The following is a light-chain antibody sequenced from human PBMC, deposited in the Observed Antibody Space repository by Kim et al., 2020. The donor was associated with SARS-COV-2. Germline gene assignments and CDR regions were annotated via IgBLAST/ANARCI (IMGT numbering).Light chain of an antibody. CDR1: SYDIGSNY. CDR2: RNN. Sequence: GQRVTISCSGSSYDIGSNYVYGYQQLPGTAPNLLIYRNNQRPSGVPDRFSGSKSGTSASLAISGLRSEDEADYYCAAWDDSLSGPVFGGGTKLTVL. J-gene: IGLJ2*01. CDR3: AAWDDSLSGPV. V-gene: IGLV1-47*01.